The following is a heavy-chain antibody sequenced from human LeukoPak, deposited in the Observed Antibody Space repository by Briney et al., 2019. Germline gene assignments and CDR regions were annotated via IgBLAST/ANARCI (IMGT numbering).Heavy chain of an antibody. CDR3: ASPRRYYDFWSGSGVYYYYYMDV. D-gene: IGHD3-3*01. J-gene: IGHJ6*03. V-gene: IGHV4-39*01. CDR2: IYYSGST. CDR1: GGSISSSSYY. Sequence: SETLSLTCTVSGGSISSSSYYWGWIRQPPGKGREWIGSIYYSGSTYCNPSLKSRVTISVDTSKNQFSLKLSSVTAADTAVYYCASPRRYYDFWSGSGVYYYYYMDVWGKGTTVTVSS.